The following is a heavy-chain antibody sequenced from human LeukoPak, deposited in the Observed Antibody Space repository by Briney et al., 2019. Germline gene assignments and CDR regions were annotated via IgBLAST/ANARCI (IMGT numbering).Heavy chain of an antibody. J-gene: IGHJ4*02. CDR3: ASLAYCGGDCLRDY. CDR2: ISAYNGNT. Sequence: ASVKVSCKASGYTFTSYGISWVRQAPGRGLEGMGWISAYNGNTNYAQKLQGRVTMTTDTSTSTAYMELRSLRSDDTAVYYCASLAYCGGDCLRDYWGQGTLVTVSS. V-gene: IGHV1-18*01. D-gene: IGHD2-21*02. CDR1: GYTFTSYG.